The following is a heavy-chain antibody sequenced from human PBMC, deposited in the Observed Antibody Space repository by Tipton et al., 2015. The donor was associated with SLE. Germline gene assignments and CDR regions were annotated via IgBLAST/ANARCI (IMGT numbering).Heavy chain of an antibody. Sequence: SLRLSCAASRFTFSDYYMSWIRQAPGKGLDWISYISSSGSTIYYADSVKGRFTISRDNAKNSLYLQMNSLRAEDTAVYYCAKDGGYSGSYYFDYWGQGTLVTVSS. CDR1: RFTFSDYY. V-gene: IGHV3-11*01. CDR3: AKDGGYSGSYYFDY. D-gene: IGHD1-26*01. CDR2: ISSSGSTI. J-gene: IGHJ4*02.